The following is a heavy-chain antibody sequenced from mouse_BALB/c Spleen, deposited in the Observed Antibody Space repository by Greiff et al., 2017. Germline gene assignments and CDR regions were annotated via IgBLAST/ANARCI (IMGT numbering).Heavy chain of an antibody. CDR3: ARRGCGSSYAAWFAY. Sequence: VKLVESGGGLVQPGGSLKLSCAASGFAFSRYWMSWVRQAPGKGLEWIGEINPDSSTINYTPSLKDKFIISRDNAKNTLYLQMSKVRSEDTALYYCARRGCGSSYAAWFAYWGQGTLVTVSA. V-gene: IGHV4-1*02. J-gene: IGHJ3*01. D-gene: IGHD1-1*01. CDR1: GFAFSRYW. CDR2: INPDSSTI.